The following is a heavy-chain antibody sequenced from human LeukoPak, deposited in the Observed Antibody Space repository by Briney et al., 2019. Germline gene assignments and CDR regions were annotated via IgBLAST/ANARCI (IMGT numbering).Heavy chain of an antibody. CDR3: ARGLWDSSGYYGL. CDR2: MNPNSGNT. D-gene: IGHD3-22*01. J-gene: IGHJ4*02. Sequence: ASVKVSCKASGYTFTSYDINWVRQATGQALEWMGWMNPNSGNTGYAQKFQGRVTITRNTSISTAYMELSSLRSEDTAVYYCARGLWDSSGYYGLWGQGTLVTVSS. CDR1: GYTFTSYD. V-gene: IGHV1-8*03.